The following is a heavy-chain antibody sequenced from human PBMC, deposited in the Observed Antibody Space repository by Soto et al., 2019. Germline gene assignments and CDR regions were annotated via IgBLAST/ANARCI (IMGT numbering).Heavy chain of an antibody. CDR3: ATGGYYFDY. CDR1: GFTFSNAW. Sequence: GGSLRLSCAGSGFTFSNAWMNWVRQAPGKGLEWVGRIKSRVDGGTTEYAAPVKGRFTISRDDSRNTVYLQMEGLKTEDRAVYYCATGGYYFDYWGQGTLVTGSS. J-gene: IGHJ4*02. V-gene: IGHV3-15*01. CDR2: IKSRVDGGTT.